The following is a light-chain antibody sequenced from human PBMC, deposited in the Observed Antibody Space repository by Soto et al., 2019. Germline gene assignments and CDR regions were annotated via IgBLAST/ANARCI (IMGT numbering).Light chain of an antibody. CDR2: GAS. CDR1: QNIYSN. Sequence: IVMTQSPATLSVSPGERATLSCRASQNIYSNVAWYQQRPGQAPRLLIYGASSRATGIPDRFSGSGSGTDFTLTISSLQPEDFATYYCQQANSFPITFGQGTRLEIK. CDR3: QQANSFPIT. J-gene: IGKJ5*01. V-gene: IGKV3D-15*01.